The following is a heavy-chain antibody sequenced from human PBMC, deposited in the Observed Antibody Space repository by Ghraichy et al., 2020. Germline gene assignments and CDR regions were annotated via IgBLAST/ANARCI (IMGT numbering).Heavy chain of an antibody. Sequence: GGSLRLSCAVSGFTFTRDWMSWVRQAPGKGLEWVANIRDDGGEKYYAESVRGRFTISRDNVQNLVFLQMDSLRVEDSAMYYCARDTNDYDWGSVRPTFEFNWFDPWGQGPLVTVS. D-gene: IGHD3-16*01. CDR3: ARDTNDYDWGSVRPTFEFNWFDP. CDR1: GFTFTRDW. CDR2: IRDDGGEK. V-gene: IGHV3-7*01. J-gene: IGHJ5*02.